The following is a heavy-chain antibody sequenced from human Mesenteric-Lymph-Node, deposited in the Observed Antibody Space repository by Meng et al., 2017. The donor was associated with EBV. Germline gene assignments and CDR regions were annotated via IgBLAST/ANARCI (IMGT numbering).Heavy chain of an antibody. CDR2: INRVGST. Sequence: QGQLQQWGAGLLQPSGTLSRTCGVSGGAFGGYFWSWIRQPPGKGLEWIGEINRVGSTNYNPSLKSRLTMSVDTSKNHFSLKLTSVTAADTAVYYCVRCGAVTLVQGGPDHWGQGTLVTVSS. V-gene: IGHV4-34*01. J-gene: IGHJ4*02. CDR1: GGAFGGYF. CDR3: VRCGAVTLVQGGPDH. D-gene: IGHD3-10*01.